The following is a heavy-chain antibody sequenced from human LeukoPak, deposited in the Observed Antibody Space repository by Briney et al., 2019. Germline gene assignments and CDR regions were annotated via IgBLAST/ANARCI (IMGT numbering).Heavy chain of an antibody. J-gene: IGHJ4*02. D-gene: IGHD1-26*01. CDR1: GFTFTNFA. CDR2: ISGSGAST. CDR3: AKGDQRWRGGTYHFDY. V-gene: IGHV3-23*01. Sequence: QAGGSLRLSCAASGFTFTNFAMTWVRQAPGKGLEWVSGISGSGASTYYADSVKGRFTISRDNSKNTLYLQMNSLRAEDTAVYYCAKGDQRWRGGTYHFDYWGQGTLVTVSS.